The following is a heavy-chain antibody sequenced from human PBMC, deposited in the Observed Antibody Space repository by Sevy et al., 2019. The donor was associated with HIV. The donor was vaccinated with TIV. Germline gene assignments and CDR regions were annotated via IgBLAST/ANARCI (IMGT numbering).Heavy chain of an antibody. CDR2: IYYSGST. Sequence: SETLSLTCTVSGGSISSSSYYWGWIRQPPGKGLEWIGSIYYSGSTYYNPSLKSRVTISVDTSKNQFSLKLSSVTAADTTVYYCARQGGGSELDWGQGTLVTVSS. J-gene: IGHJ4*02. CDR3: ARQGGGSELD. V-gene: IGHV4-39*01. D-gene: IGHD1-26*01. CDR1: GGSISSSSYY.